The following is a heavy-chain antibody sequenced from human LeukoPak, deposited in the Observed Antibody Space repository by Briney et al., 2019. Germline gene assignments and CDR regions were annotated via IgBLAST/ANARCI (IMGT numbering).Heavy chain of an antibody. CDR2: IISIFGKA. CDR3: ATPGYCSGGSCYTHYFDY. V-gene: IGHV1-69*05. J-gene: IGHJ4*02. CDR1: GGTFISYA. D-gene: IGHD2-15*01. Sequence: SVKVSCKASGGTFISYAISWVRQAPGQGVEGMGRIISIFGKANYAQKFQGRVRITTDESTSTAYMELSSLRSEDTAVYYCATPGYCSGGSCYTHYFDYWGQGTLVTVSS.